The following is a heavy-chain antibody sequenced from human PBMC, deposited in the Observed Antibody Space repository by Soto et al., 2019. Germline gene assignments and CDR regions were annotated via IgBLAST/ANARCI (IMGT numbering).Heavy chain of an antibody. Sequence: EVQLVETGGGMIQPGGSLRLSCAVSGFSVSSKYMTWVRQAPGKGLEWVSVIYSGDSTDYAESVKGRFTISRDNSKNTLYLQMNSLRAEDTAVYYCARSLTYGYNLLDYWGQGTLVTVS. D-gene: IGHD5-18*01. CDR3: ARSLTYGYNLLDY. CDR1: GFSVSSKY. CDR2: IYSGDST. J-gene: IGHJ4*02. V-gene: IGHV3-53*02.